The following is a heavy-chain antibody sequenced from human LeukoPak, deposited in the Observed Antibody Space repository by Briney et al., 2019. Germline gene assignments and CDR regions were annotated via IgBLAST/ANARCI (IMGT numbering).Heavy chain of an antibody. Sequence: GRSLRLSCAATGFTFKDYGMHWVRQPPGKGLEWVSSINWNGGGTDYADSVKGRFTISRDNARNSLYLQLSSLRPEDTALYYCAKHMRATNTYSFFGLDVWGQGTTVTVSS. CDR1: GFTFKDYG. CDR3: AKHMRATNTYSFFGLDV. D-gene: IGHD1-26*01. J-gene: IGHJ6*02. CDR2: INWNGGGT. V-gene: IGHV3-9*01.